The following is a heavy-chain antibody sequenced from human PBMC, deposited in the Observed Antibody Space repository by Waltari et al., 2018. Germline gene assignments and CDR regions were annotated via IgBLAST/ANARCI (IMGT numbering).Heavy chain of an antibody. D-gene: IGHD2-2*01. J-gene: IGHJ5*02. CDR3: ARGGCSSTSCYHHWFDP. CDR2: INHSGST. V-gene: IGHV4-34*01. Sequence: QWGPGPFKPSVTPSLNSPVFGWSFRCFLWSLHRHPPGKGLEWIGEINHSGSTNYNPSLKSRVTISVDTSKNQFSLKLSSVTAADTAVYYCARGGCSSTSCYHHWFDPWGQGTLVTVSS. CDR1: GWSFRCFL.